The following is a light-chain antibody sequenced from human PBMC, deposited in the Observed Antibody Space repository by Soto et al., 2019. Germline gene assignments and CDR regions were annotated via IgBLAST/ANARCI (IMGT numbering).Light chain of an antibody. V-gene: IGKV3-20*01. J-gene: IGKJ2*01. CDR1: QSVTSSF. Sequence: EIVLTQSPGTLSLSPGERATLSCRASQSVTSSFLAWYQQRPGQAPRLLIYCSSSRATGIPDRFSGSGSRTDFTLTISRLEPADFAVYYCQQYGGSPLITFGQGTKLEIK. CDR3: QQYGGSPLIT. CDR2: CSS.